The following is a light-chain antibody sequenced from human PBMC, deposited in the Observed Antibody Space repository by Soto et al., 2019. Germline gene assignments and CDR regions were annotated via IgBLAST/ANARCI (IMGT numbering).Light chain of an antibody. J-gene: IGLJ1*01. V-gene: IGLV2-11*01. CDR1: SSDVGGYNY. CDR3: CSYAGSYTNYV. Sequence: SVLTQPRSVCGSPGQSFTISCTGTSSDVGGYNYVSWYQQHPGKAPKLMIYDVSKRPSGVPDRFSGSKSGNTASLTISGLQAEDEADYYCCSYAGSYTNYVFGTGTKVTV. CDR2: DVS.